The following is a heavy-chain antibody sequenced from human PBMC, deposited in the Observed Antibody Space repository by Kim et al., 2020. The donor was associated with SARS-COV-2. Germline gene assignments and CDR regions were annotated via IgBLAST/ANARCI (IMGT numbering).Heavy chain of an antibody. CDR3: AREDRVYLDY. D-gene: IGHD3-10*01. J-gene: IGHJ4*02. V-gene: IGHV3-33*01. Sequence: SNKYDADSVKGRFTIARDNSKNTLYLQMNTLRAEDTAVYYCAREDRVYLDYWGQGTLVTVSS. CDR2: SNK.